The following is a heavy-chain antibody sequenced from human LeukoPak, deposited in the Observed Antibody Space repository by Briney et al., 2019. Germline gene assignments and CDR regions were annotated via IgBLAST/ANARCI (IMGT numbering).Heavy chain of an antibody. D-gene: IGHD3-10*01. CDR1: GFTFSSYA. J-gene: IGHJ4*02. Sequence: GGSLRLSCAASGFTFSSYAMHWVRQAPGKGLEWVAVISYDGSNKYYADSVKGRFTISRDNSKNTLYLQMNSLRAEDTAVYYCARDSNTMVRGVSVGDFDYWGQGTLVTVSS. CDR2: ISYDGSNK. V-gene: IGHV3-30-3*01. CDR3: ARDSNTMVRGVSVGDFDY.